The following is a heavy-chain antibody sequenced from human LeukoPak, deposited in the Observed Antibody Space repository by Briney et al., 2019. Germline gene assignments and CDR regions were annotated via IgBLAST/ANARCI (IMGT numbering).Heavy chain of an antibody. CDR3: ARARGSVVPAAMYYYYYGMDV. D-gene: IGHD2-2*01. CDR2: INPSGGST. Sequence: ASVKVSCKASGCTFTSYYMHWVRQAPGQGLEWMGIINPSGGSTSYAQKFQGRVTMTRDTSTSTVYMELSSLRSEDTAVYYCARARGSVVPAAMYYYYYGMDVWGQGTTVTVSS. V-gene: IGHV1-46*01. J-gene: IGHJ6*02. CDR1: GCTFTSYY.